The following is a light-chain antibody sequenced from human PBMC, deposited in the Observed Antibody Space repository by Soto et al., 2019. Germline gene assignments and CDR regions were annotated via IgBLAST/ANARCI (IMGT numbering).Light chain of an antibody. V-gene: IGLV2-8*01. CDR1: SSDIGAYNF. Sequence: QSALTQPPFASGSPGQSVAISCTGTSSDIGAYNFVSWYQQHPGKGPKLIIYQVTQRPSGVPYRFSGSRSGNTASLTVSGLQAEDEAVYFCGSYAGSSLPAVFGGGTQLTVL. CDR3: GSYAGSSLPAV. J-gene: IGLJ2*01. CDR2: QVT.